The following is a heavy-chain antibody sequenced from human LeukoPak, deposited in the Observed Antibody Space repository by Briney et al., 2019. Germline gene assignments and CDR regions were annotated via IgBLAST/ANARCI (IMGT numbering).Heavy chain of an antibody. J-gene: IGHJ6*02. Sequence: GGSLRLSCAASGFTFSSYAMHWVRQAPGKGLEWVAVISYDGSNKYYADSVKGRFTISRDNAKNSLYLQMNSLRAEDTAVYYCARGSVVVPAAMEYYYYGMDVWGQGTTVTVSS. CDR3: ARGSVVVPAAMEYYYYGMDV. CDR1: GFTFSSYA. V-gene: IGHV3-30*04. D-gene: IGHD2-2*01. CDR2: ISYDGSNK.